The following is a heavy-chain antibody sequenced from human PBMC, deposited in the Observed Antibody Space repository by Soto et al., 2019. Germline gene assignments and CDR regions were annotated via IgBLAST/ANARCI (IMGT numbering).Heavy chain of an antibody. Sequence: GGSLRLSCAASGFTFSSYGMHWVRQAPGKGLEWVAVISYDGSNKYYADSVKGRFTISRDNSKNTLYLQMNSLRAEDTAVYYCAKDPSGVLTTVTTWIDYWGQGTLVTVSS. CDR2: ISYDGSNK. CDR1: GFTFSSYG. D-gene: IGHD4-17*01. J-gene: IGHJ4*02. CDR3: AKDPSGVLTTVTTWIDY. V-gene: IGHV3-30*18.